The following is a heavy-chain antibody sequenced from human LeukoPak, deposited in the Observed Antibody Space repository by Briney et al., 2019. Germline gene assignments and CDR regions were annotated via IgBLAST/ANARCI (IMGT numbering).Heavy chain of an antibody. CDR2: MNPNSGNT. CDR3: ARGVRHCSGGSCHVYYMDV. J-gene: IGHJ6*03. CDR1: GYTFTSYD. V-gene: IGHV1-8*01. D-gene: IGHD2-15*01. Sequence: ASVKVSCKASGYTFTSYDINWVRQATGQGLEWMGWMNPNSGNTGYAQKFQGRVTMTRNTSISTAYMELSSLRSEDTAVYYGARGVRHCSGGSCHVYYMDVWGKGTTVTVSS.